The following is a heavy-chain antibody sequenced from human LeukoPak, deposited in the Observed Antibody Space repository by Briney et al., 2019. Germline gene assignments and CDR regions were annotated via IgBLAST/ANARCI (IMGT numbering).Heavy chain of an antibody. D-gene: IGHD3-3*01. CDR2: IGTSSSTI. CDR3: ARDRGTFGVVDS. J-gene: IGHJ4*02. CDR1: GFSFPSHS. V-gene: IGHV3-48*04. Sequence: GGSLRLSCAASGFSFPSHSFHWVRQSPGKGLEWVAYIGTSSSTIYQAKSVKGRFSISRDNAKNSLFLQMDILRVEDTAVYYCARDRGTFGVVDSWGQGTLVAVSS.